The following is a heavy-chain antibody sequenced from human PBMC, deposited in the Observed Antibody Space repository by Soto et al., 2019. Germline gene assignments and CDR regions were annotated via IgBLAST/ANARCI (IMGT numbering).Heavy chain of an antibody. J-gene: IGHJ5*02. CDR1: GYTFTSYA. Sequence: ASVKVSCKASGYTFTSYAMHWVRQAPGQRLEWMGWINAGNGNTKYSQKLQGRVTMTTDTSTSTAYMELRSLRSDDTAVYYCARDFHCSGGRCYDCFDPWGQGTLVTVSS. D-gene: IGHD2-15*01. CDR2: INAGNGNT. CDR3: ARDFHCSGGRCYDCFDP. V-gene: IGHV1-3*01.